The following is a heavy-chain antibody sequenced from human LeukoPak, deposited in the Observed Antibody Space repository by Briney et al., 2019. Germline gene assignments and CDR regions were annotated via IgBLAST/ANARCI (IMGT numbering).Heavy chain of an antibody. CDR1: GGSMSTYY. J-gene: IGHJ3*02. D-gene: IGHD3-10*01. V-gene: IGHV4-59*08. Sequence: SETLSLTCTVSGGSMSTYYWSWIRQTPGKGLEWIGYIYHSGTTNYNPSLKGRVTISVDTSKNQFSLKLSSVTAADTAMYYCARNYYGSGSYVRGAFNIWGQGTMVIVSS. CDR3: ARNYYGSGSYVRGAFNI. CDR2: IYHSGTT.